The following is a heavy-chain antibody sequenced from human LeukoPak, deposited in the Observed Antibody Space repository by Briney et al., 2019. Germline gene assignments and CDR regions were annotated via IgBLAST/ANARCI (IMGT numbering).Heavy chain of an antibody. V-gene: IGHV3-23*01. CDR3: AKDTYYDFWSGLDHFDY. J-gene: IGHJ4*02. CDR2: ISGRGGST. CDR1: GFTFSSYA. Sequence: GGSLRLSCAASGFTFSSYAMSWVRQAPGKGLERVSAISGRGGSTYYADSVKGRFTISRDNSKNTLYLQMNSLRAEDTAVYYCAKDTYYDFWSGLDHFDYWGQGTLVTVSS. D-gene: IGHD3-3*01.